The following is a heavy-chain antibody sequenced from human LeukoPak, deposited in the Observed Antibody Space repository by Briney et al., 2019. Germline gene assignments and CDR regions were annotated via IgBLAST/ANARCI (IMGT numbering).Heavy chain of an antibody. Sequence: GGSLKLSYAAPGFTFSSYAMSWVRQAPGKGLEWVSAISGSGGSTYYADSVKGRFTISRDNSKNTLYLQMNSLRAEDTAVYYCAKDYPEGSYWDYWGQGTLVTVSS. D-gene: IGHD3-10*01. J-gene: IGHJ4*02. CDR3: AKDYPEGSYWDY. V-gene: IGHV3-23*01. CDR1: GFTFSSYA. CDR2: ISGSGGST.